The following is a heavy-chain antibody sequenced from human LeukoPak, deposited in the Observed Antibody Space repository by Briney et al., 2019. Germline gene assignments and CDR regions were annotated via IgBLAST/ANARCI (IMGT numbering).Heavy chain of an antibody. CDR3: AGWYYYDSSGYYY. V-gene: IGHV4-30-4*01. D-gene: IGHD3-22*01. CDR2: IYYSGST. CDR1: GYSISSGYY. J-gene: IGHJ4*02. Sequence: PSETLSLTCSVSGYSISSGYYWSWIRQPPGKGLEWIGYIYYSGSTYYNPSLKSRVTISVDTSKNQFSLKLSSVTAADTAVYYCAGWYYYDSSGYYYWGQGTLVTVSS.